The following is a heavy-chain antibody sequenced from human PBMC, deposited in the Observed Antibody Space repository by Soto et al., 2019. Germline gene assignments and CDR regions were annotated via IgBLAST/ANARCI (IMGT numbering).Heavy chain of an antibody. CDR1: GFTFSGSA. CDR2: IRSKANSYAT. Sequence: EVRLVESGGGLVQPGGSLKLSCAASGFTFSGSAMHWVRQASGKGLEWVGRIRSKANSYATAYAASVKGRFTISRDDSKNTAYLQMNSLKTEDTAVYYCTNPQLYYGMDVWGQGTTVTVSS. V-gene: IGHV3-73*02. D-gene: IGHD5-18*01. CDR3: TNPQLYYGMDV. J-gene: IGHJ6*02.